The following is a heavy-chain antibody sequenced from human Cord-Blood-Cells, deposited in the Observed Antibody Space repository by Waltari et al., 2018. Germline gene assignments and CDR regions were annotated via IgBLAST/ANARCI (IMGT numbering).Heavy chain of an antibody. CDR3: ARRANKYWYFDL. CDR1: GGPISSSRYY. Sequence: QLQLQESGPGLVKPSETLSLTCTVPGGPISSSRYYWGWTRQPPGKGLEWIGSIYYSGSTYYNPSLKSRVTISVDTSKNQFSLKLSSVTAADTAVYYCARRANKYWYFDLWGRGTLVTVSS. J-gene: IGHJ2*01. V-gene: IGHV4-39*07. CDR2: IYYSGST. D-gene: IGHD1-26*01.